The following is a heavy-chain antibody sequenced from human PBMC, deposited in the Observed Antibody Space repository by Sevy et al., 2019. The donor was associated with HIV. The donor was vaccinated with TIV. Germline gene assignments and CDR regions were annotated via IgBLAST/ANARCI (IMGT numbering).Heavy chain of an antibody. V-gene: IGHV1-18*01. D-gene: IGHD3-10*01. J-gene: IGHJ4*02. CDR3: ARDDIRARGVFDY. Sequence: AAVKVSCKASGYTFTSYGISWVRQAPGQGLERRGWISAYNGNTNYAQKLQGRVTMTTDTSTSTAYMELRRLRSDDTAVYYSARDDIRARGVFDYWGQGTLVTVSS. CDR2: ISAYNGNT. CDR1: GYTFTSYG.